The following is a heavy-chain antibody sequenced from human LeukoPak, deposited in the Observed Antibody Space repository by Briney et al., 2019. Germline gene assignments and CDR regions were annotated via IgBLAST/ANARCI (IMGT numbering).Heavy chain of an antibody. V-gene: IGHV4-59*01. Sequence: PSETLSLTCTVSGGSISSYYWSWIRQPPGKGLEWIGYIYYSGSTNYNPSLKSRVTISVDTSKNQFSLKLSSVTAADTAVYYCARALTVWPDFDYRGQGTLVTVSS. D-gene: IGHD1-14*01. CDR1: GGSISSYY. CDR3: ARALTVWPDFDY. CDR2: IYYSGST. J-gene: IGHJ4*02.